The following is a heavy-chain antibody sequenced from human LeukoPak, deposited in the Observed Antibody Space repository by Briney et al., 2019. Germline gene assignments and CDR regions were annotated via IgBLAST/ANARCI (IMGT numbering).Heavy chain of an antibody. Sequence: PSETLSLTCSVSGGSINNYFWNWLRQPPGRGLEWIGHVYYTGSTRYNPSLKSRVFISIDTSMNQFSLKLSSVTAADTAVYYCARRARAKAATSPDNWIDPWGQGTLVTVSS. J-gene: IGHJ5*02. D-gene: IGHD2-15*01. CDR1: GGSINNYF. CDR2: VYYTGST. CDR3: ARRARAKAATSPDNWIDP. V-gene: IGHV4-59*08.